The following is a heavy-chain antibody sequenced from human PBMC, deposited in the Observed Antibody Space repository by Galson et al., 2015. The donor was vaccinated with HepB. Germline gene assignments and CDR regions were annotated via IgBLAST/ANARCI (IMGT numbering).Heavy chain of an antibody. Sequence: SLRLSCAASGFTFSSYVMNWVRQAPGKGLEWVSAISGGGGSTYYADSVKGRFTICRDNSKNTLSLQMSSLRAEDTATYYCAKQYNWNYLDPFDYWGQGTLVTVSS. V-gene: IGHV3-23*01. D-gene: IGHD1-7*01. J-gene: IGHJ4*02. CDR3: AKQYNWNYLDPFDY. CDR1: GFTFSSYV. CDR2: ISGGGGST.